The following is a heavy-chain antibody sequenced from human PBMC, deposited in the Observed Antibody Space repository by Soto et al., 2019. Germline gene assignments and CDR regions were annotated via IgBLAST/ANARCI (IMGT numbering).Heavy chain of an antibody. CDR3: GRVMIGTSRHTDSDY. D-gene: IGHD2-2*01. Sequence: PSETLSLTCSVSGASISSRDYYWGWIRQTPGKWLEWIGNIDYNGVTYYNPSLKSRVTVSKDTSKNQFSLKVASVMAADTAIYYCGRVMIGTSRHTDSDYWGQGTQVTVSS. J-gene: IGHJ4*02. CDR2: IDYNGVT. CDR1: GASISSRDYY. V-gene: IGHV4-39*01.